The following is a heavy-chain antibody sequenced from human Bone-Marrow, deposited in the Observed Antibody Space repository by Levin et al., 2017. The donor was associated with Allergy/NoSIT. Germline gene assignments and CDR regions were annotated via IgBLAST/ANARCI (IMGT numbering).Heavy chain of an antibody. Sequence: GESLKISCAASGLNFSSDVMHWVRQAPGKGLEWVALISNDGSNKYYVDSVKGRFTISRDNSKNTLYLQMNSLRAEDTAVYYCAKPSYCGDDCYSSVFENWGQGVLVTVSS. D-gene: IGHD2-21*02. CDR3: AKPSYCGDDCYSSVFEN. V-gene: IGHV3-30*18. J-gene: IGHJ4*02. CDR1: GLNFSSDV. CDR2: ISNDGSNK.